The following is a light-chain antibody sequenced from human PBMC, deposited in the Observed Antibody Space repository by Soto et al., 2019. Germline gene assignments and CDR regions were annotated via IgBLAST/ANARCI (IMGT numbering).Light chain of an antibody. CDR1: QSVSSR. CDR3: QQYGSSPFT. CDR2: DTS. J-gene: IGKJ3*01. V-gene: IGKV3-20*01. Sequence: VLTQSPGTLSLSPGERATLSCRASQSVSSRLAWYQHTSGQAPRLLIYDTSTRSTGVPARFSGSRSGPEFTLTISRLEPEDFAVYYCQQYGSSPFTFGPGTKGDIK.